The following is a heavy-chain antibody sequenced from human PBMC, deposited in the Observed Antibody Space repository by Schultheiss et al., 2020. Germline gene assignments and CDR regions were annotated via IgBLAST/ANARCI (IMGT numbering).Heavy chain of an antibody. D-gene: IGHD5-24*01. V-gene: IGHV3-30*03. CDR1: GFTFSSYA. CDR2: ISYDGSNK. J-gene: IGHJ4*02. CDR3: ARDLGEMATITLGGFDY. Sequence: GGSLRLSCAASGFTFSSYAMSWVRQAPGKGLEWVAVISYDGSNKYYADSVKGRFTISRDNAKNSLYLQMNSLRDEDTAVYYCARDLGEMATITLGGFDYWGQGTLVTVSS.